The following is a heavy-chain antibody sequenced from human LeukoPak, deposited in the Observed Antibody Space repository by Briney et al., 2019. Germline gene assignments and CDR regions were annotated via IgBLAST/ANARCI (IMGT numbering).Heavy chain of an antibody. D-gene: IGHD3-22*01. CDR3: AKRAPYDSSGYGMDV. V-gene: IGHV3-23*01. CDR1: GFTFSSYS. J-gene: IGHJ6*02. CDR2: ISGSGGST. Sequence: GGSLRLSCAASGFTFSSYSMNWVRQAPGKGLEWVSAISGSGGSTYYADSVKGRFTISRDNSKNTLYLQMNSLRAEDTAVYYCAKRAPYDSSGYGMDVWGQGTTVTVSS.